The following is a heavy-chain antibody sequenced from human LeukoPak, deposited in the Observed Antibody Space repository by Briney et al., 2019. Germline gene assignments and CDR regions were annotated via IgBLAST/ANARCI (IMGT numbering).Heavy chain of an antibody. J-gene: IGHJ5*02. CDR2: IIPIFGTA. CDR1: GGNFSSYA. Sequence: GASVKVSCKASGGNFSSYAISWGRQAPGQGLEWMGGIIPIFGTANYAQKFQGRVTITADESTSTAYMELSSLRSEDTAVYYCARGGIVVVINNWFDPWGQGTLVTVSS. D-gene: IGHD3-22*01. CDR3: ARGGIVVVINNWFDP. V-gene: IGHV1-69*01.